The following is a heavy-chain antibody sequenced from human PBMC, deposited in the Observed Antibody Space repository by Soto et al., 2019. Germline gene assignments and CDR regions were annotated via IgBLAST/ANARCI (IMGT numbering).Heavy chain of an antibody. V-gene: IGHV4-34*01. CDR1: GGSFSGYY. J-gene: IGHJ4*02. Sequence: SETLSLTCAVYGGSFSGYYWSWIRQPPGKGLEWIGEINHSGSTNYNQSLKSRVTISVDTSKNQFSLKLSSVTAADTAVYYCARGSTYYSSGYGYWGQGTLVTVSS. D-gene: IGHD6-19*01. CDR2: INHSGST. CDR3: ARGSTYYSSGYGY.